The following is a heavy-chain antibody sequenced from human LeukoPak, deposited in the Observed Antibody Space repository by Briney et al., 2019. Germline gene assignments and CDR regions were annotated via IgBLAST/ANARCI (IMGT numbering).Heavy chain of an antibody. J-gene: IGHJ5*02. CDR3: ARETMLGAVTGWFDP. CDR2: MNVNSGEA. Sequence: ASVKVSCKASGYTFSTYDINWVRQAPGQGLEWMGWMNVNSGEAGYAQKFQGRVTMTRDTSTNTAYMEVSSLTSEDSAIYYCARETMLGAVTGWFDPWGQGTLVIVSS. V-gene: IGHV1-8*01. CDR1: GYTFSTYD. D-gene: IGHD4/OR15-4a*01.